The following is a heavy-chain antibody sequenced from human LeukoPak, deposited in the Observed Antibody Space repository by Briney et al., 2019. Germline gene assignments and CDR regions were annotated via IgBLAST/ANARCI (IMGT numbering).Heavy chain of an antibody. Sequence: ASVKVSCKASGYTFTSYYMHWVRQAPGQGLEWMGWISAYNGNTNYAQKLQGRVTMTTDTSTSTAYMELRSLRSDDTAAYYCARDLPRIIVVVPAAYLAPYMDVWGKGTTVTVSS. CDR2: ISAYNGNT. V-gene: IGHV1-18*04. CDR3: ARDLPRIIVVVPAAYLAPYMDV. J-gene: IGHJ6*03. D-gene: IGHD2-2*01. CDR1: GYTFTSYY.